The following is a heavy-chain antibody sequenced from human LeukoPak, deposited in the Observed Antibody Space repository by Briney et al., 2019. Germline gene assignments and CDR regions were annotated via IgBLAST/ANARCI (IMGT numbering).Heavy chain of an antibody. CDR3: ATYGSGSYEFDYSFDY. J-gene: IGHJ4*02. V-gene: IGHV1-18*01. CDR1: GYTFTDYG. Sequence: ASVKVSCKTSGYTFTDYGVSWVRQAPGQGLEWMGWISAYNGNTNYAQKLQGRVTMTTDTSTNTAYMELRSLRSEDTAVYYCATYGSGSYEFDYSFDYWGQGTLVTVSS. D-gene: IGHD3-10*01. CDR2: ISAYNGNT.